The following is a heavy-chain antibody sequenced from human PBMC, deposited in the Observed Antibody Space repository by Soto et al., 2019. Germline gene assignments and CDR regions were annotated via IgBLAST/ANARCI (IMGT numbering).Heavy chain of an antibody. V-gene: IGHV3-15*01. CDR3: ATGQGGG. CDR1: GFSLTNAW. J-gene: IGHJ4*02. Sequence: EVQLVESGGGLVKPGESLRLSCAASGFSLTNAWMSWVRQAPGKGLEWVGLIQSKSAGGKTDFAAFVKDRFSISRDESKNTLYLQMNSLKTEDTALYYCATGQGGGWGQGTLVTISS. D-gene: IGHD3-16*01. CDR2: IQSKSAGGKT.